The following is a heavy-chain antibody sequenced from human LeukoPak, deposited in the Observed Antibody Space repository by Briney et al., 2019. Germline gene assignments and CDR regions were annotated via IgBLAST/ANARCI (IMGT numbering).Heavy chain of an antibody. V-gene: IGHV1-18*01. CDR3: ATFNYYDSSGSPGNAFDI. J-gene: IGHJ3*02. Sequence: ASVKVSCKASGYTFTSYGISWVRQAPGQGLEWMGWISAYNGNTNYAQKLQGRVTMTTDTSTSTAYVELRSLRSDDTAVYYCATFNYYDSSGSPGNAFDIWGQGTMVTVSS. D-gene: IGHD3-22*01. CDR1: GYTFTSYG. CDR2: ISAYNGNT.